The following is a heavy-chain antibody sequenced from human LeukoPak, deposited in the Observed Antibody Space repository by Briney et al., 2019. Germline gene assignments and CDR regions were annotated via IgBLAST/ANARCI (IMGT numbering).Heavy chain of an antibody. V-gene: IGHV4-59*01. J-gene: IGHJ1*01. D-gene: IGHD6-19*01. CDR2: IYYSGST. Sequence: SETLSLTCTVSGGSISSYYWSWIRQPPGKGLEWIGYIYYSGSTNYNPSLKSRVTISVDTSKNQFSLKLSSVTAADTAVYYCARGAKQYYFQHWGQGTLVTVSS. CDR1: GGSISSYY. CDR3: ARGAKQYYFQH.